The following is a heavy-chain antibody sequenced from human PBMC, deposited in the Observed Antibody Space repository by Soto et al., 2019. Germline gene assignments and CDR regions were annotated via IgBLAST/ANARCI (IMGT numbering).Heavy chain of an antibody. J-gene: IGHJ6*02. CDR1: GGSISSSSYY. CDR2: IYYSGST. CDR3: ARREKYSSGWYDYYGMDV. Sequence: PSETLSLTCTVSGGSISSSSYYWGWIRQPPGKGLEWIGSIYYSGSTYYNPSLKSRVTISVDTSKNQFSLRLSSVTAADTAVYYCARREKYSSGWYDYYGMDVWGQGTTVTVS. V-gene: IGHV4-39*01. D-gene: IGHD6-19*01.